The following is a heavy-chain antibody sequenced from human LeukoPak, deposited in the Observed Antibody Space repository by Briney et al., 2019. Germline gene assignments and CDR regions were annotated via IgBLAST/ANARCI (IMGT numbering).Heavy chain of an antibody. Sequence: GSLRLSCAASGFTFSSHAMSWIRQPPGKGLEWIGQINHSGSANYNPSLESRVTISVDTPKNQFSLNLTSVAAADTAVYYCARAKYQPLPDYWGQGTLVTVSS. CDR3: ARAKYQPLPDY. CDR1: GFTFSSHA. CDR2: INHSGSA. J-gene: IGHJ4*02. D-gene: IGHD2-2*01. V-gene: IGHV4-34*01.